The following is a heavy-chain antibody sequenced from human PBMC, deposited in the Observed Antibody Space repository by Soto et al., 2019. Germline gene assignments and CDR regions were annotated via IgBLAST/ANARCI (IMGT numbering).Heavy chain of an antibody. J-gene: IGHJ4*01. CDR1: GGSISSGGYY. V-gene: IGHV4-31*03. Sequence: PSETLSLTCTVSGGSISSGGYYWSWIRQHPGKGLEWIGYIYYSGSTYYNPSLKSRVTISVDTSKNQFSLKLSSVTAADTAVYYWARDPGDGYGVFDYWGQGTLVTVSS. CDR2: IYYSGST. CDR3: ARDPGDGYGVFDY. D-gene: IGHD5-12*01.